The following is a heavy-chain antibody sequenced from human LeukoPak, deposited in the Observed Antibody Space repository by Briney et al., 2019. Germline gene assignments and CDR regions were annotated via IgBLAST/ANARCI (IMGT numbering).Heavy chain of an antibody. Sequence: SETLSLTCTVSGGSISSGSYFWSWIRQPAGKGLEWIGRIYTSGSTNYNPSLKSRVTISVDTSKNQFSMKLRSVTAADTAVYYCARGPTYQPIDYWGQGTLVTVSS. D-gene: IGHD2-2*01. V-gene: IGHV4-61*02. CDR2: IYTSGST. CDR3: ARGPTYQPIDY. J-gene: IGHJ4*02. CDR1: GGSISSGSYF.